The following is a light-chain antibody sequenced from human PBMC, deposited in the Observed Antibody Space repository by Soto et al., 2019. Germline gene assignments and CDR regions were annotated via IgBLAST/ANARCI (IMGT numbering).Light chain of an antibody. CDR1: QSISIY. CDR2: AAS. V-gene: IGKV1-39*01. J-gene: IGKJ5*01. Sequence: DIQMTQSPSSLSASVGDRVTITCRASQSISIYLNWYQQKPGKAPKFLIYAASSLQSGVPSRFSGSGSGTDFTPTISSLQPEDFATYYCQQSYSRPITFGQGTRLEIK. CDR3: QQSYSRPIT.